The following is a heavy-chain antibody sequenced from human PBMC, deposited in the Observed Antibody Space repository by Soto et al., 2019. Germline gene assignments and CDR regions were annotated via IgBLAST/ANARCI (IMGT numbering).Heavy chain of an antibody. D-gene: IGHD2-15*01. CDR1: GFTFSSYS. CDR3: ARDARDCSGGSCHYGMDV. Sequence: PGGSLRLSCAASGFTFSSYSMNWVRQAPGKGLEWVSSISSSSSYIYYADSVKGRFTISRDNAKNSLYLQMNSLRAEDTAVYYCARDARDCSGGSCHYGMDVWGQGTTVTAP. J-gene: IGHJ6*02. CDR2: ISSSSSYI. V-gene: IGHV3-21*04.